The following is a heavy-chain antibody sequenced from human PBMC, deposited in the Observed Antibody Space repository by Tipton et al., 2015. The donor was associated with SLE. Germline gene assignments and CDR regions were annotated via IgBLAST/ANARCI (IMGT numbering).Heavy chain of an antibody. CDR2: IHFSGST. D-gene: IGHD3-22*01. CDR3: ARGGDRYFDSGGFYDYFDY. J-gene: IGHJ4*02. CDR1: GGSISSHY. V-gene: IGHV4-59*11. Sequence: TLSLTCTVSGGSISSHYWSWIRQPPGMGLEWLAYIHFSGSTNYNPSLRSRLTISVDTSKIQFSLRLSSVTAADTALYYCARGGDRYFDSGGFYDYFDYWGQGTLVTVSS.